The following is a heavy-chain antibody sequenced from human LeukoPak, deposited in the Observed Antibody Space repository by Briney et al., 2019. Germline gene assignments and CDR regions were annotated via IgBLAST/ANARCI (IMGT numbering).Heavy chain of an antibody. CDR3: ARGAAATSNFDY. CDR1: GGTFSSYA. Sequence: GSSVKVSCKASGGTFSSYAISWVRQAPGQGLEWMGGIIPIFGTASYAQKFQGRVTITADESTSTAYMELSSLRSEDTAVYYCARGAAATSNFDYWGQGTLVTVSS. CDR2: IIPIFGTA. J-gene: IGHJ4*02. D-gene: IGHD6-13*01. V-gene: IGHV1-69*01.